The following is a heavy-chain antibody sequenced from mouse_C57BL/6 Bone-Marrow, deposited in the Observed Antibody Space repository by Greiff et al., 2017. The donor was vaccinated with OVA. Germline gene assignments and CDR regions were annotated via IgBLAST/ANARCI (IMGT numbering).Heavy chain of an antibody. CDR1: GYTFTSYG. V-gene: IGHV1-81*01. CDR3: AKGVTTETAYYFDY. J-gene: IGHJ2*01. D-gene: IGHD2-2*01. Sequence: VKLMESGAELARPGASVKLSCKASGYTFTSYGISWVKQRTGQGLEWIGEIYPRSGNTYYNEKFKGKATLTADKSSSTAYMELRSLTSEDSAVYFCAKGVTTETAYYFDYWGQGTTLTVSS. CDR2: IYPRSGNT.